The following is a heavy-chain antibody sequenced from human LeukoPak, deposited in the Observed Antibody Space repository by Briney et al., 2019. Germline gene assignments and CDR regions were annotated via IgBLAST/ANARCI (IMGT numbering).Heavy chain of an antibody. CDR1: GFTFSSYG. CDR2: ISYDGSNK. V-gene: IGHV3-30*18. J-gene: IGHJ6*02. D-gene: IGHD1-26*01. Sequence: GRSLRLSCAASGFTFSSYGMHWVRQAPGKGLEWVAVISYDGSNKYYADSVKGRFTISRDNSKNTLYLQMNSLRAEDTAVYYCAKDRRYSGSYYYYGMDVWGQGTTVTVSS. CDR3: AKDRRYSGSYYYYGMDV.